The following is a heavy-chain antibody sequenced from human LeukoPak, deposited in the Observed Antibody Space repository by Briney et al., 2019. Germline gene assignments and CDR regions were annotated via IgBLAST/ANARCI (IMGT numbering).Heavy chain of an antibody. CDR1: GFTFDDYA. CDR2: ISWNSSSI. J-gene: IGHJ3*02. Sequence: HPGGSLTLACAAAGFTFDDYAMHWVRQAPGKGLGWVSGISWNSSSIEYAECVKGRFTISRDNAKYTVYLQMNSLRAEDIALYYCAKDRGSGSYYAYDAFDIWGQGTMVTVSS. V-gene: IGHV3-9*03. D-gene: IGHD3-10*01. CDR3: AKDRGSGSYYAYDAFDI.